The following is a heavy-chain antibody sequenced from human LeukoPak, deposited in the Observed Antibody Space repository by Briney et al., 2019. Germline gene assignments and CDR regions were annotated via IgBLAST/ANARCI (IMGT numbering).Heavy chain of an antibody. J-gene: IGHJ5*02. D-gene: IGHD3-10*01. Sequence: SETLSLTCAVYGGSFSGYYWSWIRQPPGKGREWIGEINHSGSTNYNPSLKSRVTISVDTSKNQFSLKLSSVTAADTAVYYCAKVRGAGSYYIRKDNWFDPWGQGTLVTVSS. V-gene: IGHV4-34*01. CDR2: INHSGST. CDR1: GGSFSGYY. CDR3: AKVRGAGSYYIRKDNWFDP.